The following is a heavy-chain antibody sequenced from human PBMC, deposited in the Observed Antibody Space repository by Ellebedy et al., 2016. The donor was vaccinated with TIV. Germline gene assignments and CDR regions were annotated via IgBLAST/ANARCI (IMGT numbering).Heavy chain of an antibody. D-gene: IGHD2-2*01. V-gene: IGHV1-46*01. Sequence: ASVKVSXKASGYTFTSYYMHWVRQAPGQGLEWMGIINPSGGNTGYAQKFQGRVTMTRNTSISTAYMELSSLRSEDTAVYYCAVLPAGQYYYYYYGMDVWGQGTTATVSS. CDR3: AVLPAGQYYYYYYGMDV. CDR2: INPSGGNT. CDR1: GYTFTSYY. J-gene: IGHJ6*02.